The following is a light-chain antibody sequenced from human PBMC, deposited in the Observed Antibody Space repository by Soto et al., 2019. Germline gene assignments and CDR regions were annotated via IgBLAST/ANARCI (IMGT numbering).Light chain of an antibody. CDR2: DVS. Sequence: QSALTQPASVSGSPGQSITISCTGTSRDDGGYNYVSWYQQHPGKAPKFMIYDVSNRPSGVSNRFSGSKSGNTAALTISGLQAEDEADYYCCSYTTSNTRQIVFGTGTKLTVL. CDR1: SRDDGGYNY. J-gene: IGLJ1*01. CDR3: CSYTTSNTRQIV. V-gene: IGLV2-14*01.